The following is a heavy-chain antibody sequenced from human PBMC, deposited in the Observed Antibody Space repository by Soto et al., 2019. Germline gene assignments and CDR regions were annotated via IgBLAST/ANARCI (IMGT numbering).Heavy chain of an antibody. V-gene: IGHV3-73*01. CDR3: TRQSSYGYSGFDY. CDR2: IRSKANSYAT. D-gene: IGHD5-18*01. Sequence: GGSLRLSCAASGFTFSGSAMHWVRQASGKGLEWVGRIRSKANSYATAYAASVKGRFTISRDDSKNTAYLQMNSLKTEDTAVCYCTRQSSYGYSGFDYWGQGTLVTVSS. J-gene: IGHJ4*02. CDR1: GFTFSGSA.